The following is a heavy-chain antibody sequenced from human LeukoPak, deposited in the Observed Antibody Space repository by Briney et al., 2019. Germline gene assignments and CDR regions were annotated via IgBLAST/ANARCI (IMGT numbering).Heavy chain of an antibody. CDR2: IYTSGTI. V-gene: IGHV4-4*07. J-gene: IGHJ4*02. CDR1: GGSISSYY. Sequence: PSETLSLTCTVSGGSISSYYWSWIRQPAGTALEWIGRIYTSGTITYNPSLKSRVTMLVDTSKNQFSLKLSSVTAADTAVYYCARHRSGWLQSSFDYWGQGTLVTVSS. D-gene: IGHD5-24*01. CDR3: ARHRSGWLQSSFDY.